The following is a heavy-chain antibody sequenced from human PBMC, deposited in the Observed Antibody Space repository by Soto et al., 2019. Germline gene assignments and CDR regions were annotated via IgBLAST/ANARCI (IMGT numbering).Heavy chain of an antibody. V-gene: IGHV4-31*03. J-gene: IGHJ5*02. Sequence: ASETLSLTCTVSGGSISSGGYYWSWIRQHPGKGLEWIGYIYYSGSTYYNPSLKSRVTISVDTSKNQFSLKLSSVTAADTAVYYCARDNRRMGITIFGALDSNWFDPWGQGTLVTVSS. D-gene: IGHD3-3*01. CDR1: GGSISSGGYY. CDR3: ARDNRRMGITIFGALDSNWFDP. CDR2: IYYSGST.